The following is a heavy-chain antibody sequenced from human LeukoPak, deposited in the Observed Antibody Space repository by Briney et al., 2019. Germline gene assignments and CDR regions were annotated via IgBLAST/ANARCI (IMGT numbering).Heavy chain of an antibody. CDR3: AINAKTYYYDSSGSYYFDY. CDR2: ISGSGGST. J-gene: IGHJ4*02. V-gene: IGHV3-23*01. Sequence: GGSLRLSCAASGFTFSSYAMSWVRQAPGKGLEWVSAISGSGGSTYYADSVKGRFTISRENSKNKLYGQMKSVRDEDTAVYYCAINAKTYYYDSSGSYYFDYWGQGTLVTASS. D-gene: IGHD3-22*01. CDR1: GFTFSSYA.